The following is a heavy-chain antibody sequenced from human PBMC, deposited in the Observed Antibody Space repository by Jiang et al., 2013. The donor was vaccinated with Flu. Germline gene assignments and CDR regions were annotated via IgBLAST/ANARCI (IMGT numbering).Heavy chain of an antibody. D-gene: IGHD3-22*01. CDR2: ISGSGGST. V-gene: IGHV3-23*01. Sequence: LLESGGGLVQPGGSLRLSCAASGFTFSSYAMSWVRQAPGKGLEWVSAISGSGGSTYYADSVKGRFTISRDNSKNTLYLQMNSLRAEDTAVYYCAKARGITMIVVVRPFDYWGQGTLVTVSS. CDR3: AKARGITMIVVVRPFDY. CDR1: GFTFSSYA. J-gene: IGHJ4*02.